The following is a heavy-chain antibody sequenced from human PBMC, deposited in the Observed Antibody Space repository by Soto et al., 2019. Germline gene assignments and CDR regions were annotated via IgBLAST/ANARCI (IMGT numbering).Heavy chain of an antibody. Sequence: PSETLSLTCTVSGGPIGSYYWSWIRQSPGKGLEWIGCVYYSDSPNYNPSLKSRVTISLDRSKNQFSLRLSSVTAADTAVYYCARTEASSWSFFYYGMDVWGQGTAVTVSS. CDR2: VYYSDSP. J-gene: IGHJ6*02. CDR3: ARTEASSWSFFYYGMDV. D-gene: IGHD6-13*01. CDR1: GGPIGSYY. V-gene: IGHV4-59*01.